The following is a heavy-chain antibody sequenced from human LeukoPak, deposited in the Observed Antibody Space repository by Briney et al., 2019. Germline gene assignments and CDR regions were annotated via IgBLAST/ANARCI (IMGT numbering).Heavy chain of an antibody. CDR3: ARWYGSGSRTHKQKNTWYYYYYGMDV. V-gene: IGHV4-61*01. J-gene: IGHJ6*02. D-gene: IGHD3-10*01. CDR1: GGSISSSSYY. CDR2: IYYSGST. Sequence: SETLSLTCTVSGGSISSSSYYWSWIRQPPGKGLEWIGYIYYSGSTNYNPSLKSRVTISVDTSKNQFSLKLSSVTAADTAVYYCARWYGSGSRTHKQKNTWYYYYYGMDVWGQGTTVTVSS.